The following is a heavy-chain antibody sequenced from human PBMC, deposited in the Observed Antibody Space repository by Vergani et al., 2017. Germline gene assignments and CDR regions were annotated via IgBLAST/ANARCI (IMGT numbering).Heavy chain of an antibody. CDR2: ISAYNGNT. Sequence: QVQLVQSGAEVKKPGASVKVSCKTSGYTFTSYGISWVRPAPGQGLEWMGWISAYNGNTNYAQKLQGRVTMTTDTSTSTAYMELRSLRSDDTAVYYCARDHPITIFGVVIPGGMDVWGQGTTVTVSS. CDR1: GYTFTSYG. CDR3: ARDHPITIFGVVIPGGMDV. J-gene: IGHJ6*02. D-gene: IGHD3-3*01. V-gene: IGHV1-18*04.